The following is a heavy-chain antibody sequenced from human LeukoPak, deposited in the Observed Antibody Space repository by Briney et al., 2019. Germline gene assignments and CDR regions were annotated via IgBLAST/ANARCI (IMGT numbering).Heavy chain of an antibody. CDR2: IDPSDSYT. D-gene: IGHD3-9*01. Sequence: GESLKISCKASGYIFTNYWIGWVRQMPGKGLEWMGRIDPSDSYTNYSPSFQGHVTISADKSISTAYLQWSSLKASDTAMYYCATGRDISWFDPWGQGTLVTVSS. CDR1: GYIFTNYW. J-gene: IGHJ5*02. V-gene: IGHV5-10-1*01. CDR3: ATGRDISWFDP.